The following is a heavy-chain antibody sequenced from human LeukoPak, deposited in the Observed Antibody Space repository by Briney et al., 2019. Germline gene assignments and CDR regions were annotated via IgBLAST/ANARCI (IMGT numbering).Heavy chain of an antibody. CDR2: ISASGGTT. D-gene: IGHD3-22*01. V-gene: IGHV3-23*01. J-gene: IGHJ4*02. Sequence: GGSLRLSCAASGFTFSSYAMSWVRQAPGKGLEWVSGISASGGTTYYADSVKGRFTISRDNSKNTLYLQMNSLRAEDTAVCYCAKGQSSSGLRNYFDYWGQGTLVTVSS. CDR3: AKGQSSSGLRNYFDY. CDR1: GFTFSSYA.